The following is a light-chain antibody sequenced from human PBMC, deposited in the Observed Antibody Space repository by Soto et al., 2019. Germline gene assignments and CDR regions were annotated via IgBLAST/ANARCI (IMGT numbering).Light chain of an antibody. CDR2: GAS. V-gene: IGKV1-5*01. J-gene: IGKJ1*01. Sequence: DIQMTQSPSTLSASVGGRVTITCRASQSVGTWVAWYQQKPGKAPKRLIYGASNLESGVPSRFSGSGSGTEFTLTITTLQPDDFATYFCQHYRRNTWSFGPGTKVDI. CDR1: QSVGTW. CDR3: QHYRRNTWS.